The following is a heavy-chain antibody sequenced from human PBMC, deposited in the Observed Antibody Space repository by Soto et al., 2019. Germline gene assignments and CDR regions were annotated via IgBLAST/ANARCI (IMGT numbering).Heavy chain of an antibody. CDR2: IYYSGST. J-gene: IGHJ3*02. V-gene: IGHV4-59*01. D-gene: IGHD3-9*01. CDR1: GCSISSYY. CDR3: ARVDDILTGYYTGAFDI. Sequence: SSETLSLTCTVSGCSISSYYWSWIRQPPGKGLEWIGYIYYSGSTNYNPSLKSRVTISVDTSKNQFSLKLSSVTAAGTAVYYCARVDDILTGYYTGAFDIWGQGTMVTVSS.